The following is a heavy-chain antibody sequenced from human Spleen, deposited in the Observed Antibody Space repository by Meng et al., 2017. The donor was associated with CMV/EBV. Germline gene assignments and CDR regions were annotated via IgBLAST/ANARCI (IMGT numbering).Heavy chain of an antibody. V-gene: IGHV3-7*01. CDR1: GFTFSSYS. Sequence: GESLKISCAASGFTFSSYSMNWVRQAPGKGLEWVANIKQDGSEKYYVDSVKGRFTFSRDNAKSSLYLQMNSLRAEDTAVYYCARGGIGDSGFDIWGQGTMVTVSS. D-gene: IGHD4-17*01. J-gene: IGHJ3*02. CDR3: ARGGIGDSGFDI. CDR2: IKQDGSEK.